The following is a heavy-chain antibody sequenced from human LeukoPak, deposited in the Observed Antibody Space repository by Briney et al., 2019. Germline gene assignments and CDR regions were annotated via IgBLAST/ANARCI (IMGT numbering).Heavy chain of an antibody. J-gene: IGHJ4*02. V-gene: IGHV1-69*04. CDR1: GGTFSNYA. CDR3: ARDSGSGQADY. Sequence: WASVKVSCKASGGTFSNYAISWVRQAPGQGLEWMGRIIPILGITDYAQKFQGRVTIAADKSTSTAYMELSSLRSEDTAVYYCARDSGSGQADYWGQGTLVTVSS. D-gene: IGHD3-10*01. CDR2: IIPILGIT.